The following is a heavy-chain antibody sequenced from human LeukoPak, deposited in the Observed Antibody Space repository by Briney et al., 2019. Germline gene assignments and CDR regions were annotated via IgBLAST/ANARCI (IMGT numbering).Heavy chain of an antibody. J-gene: IGHJ4*02. CDR1: GLTFSSYA. Sequence: GGSLRLSCAASGLTFSSYAMSWVRQAPGKGLEWVGFIRSKTYGGTGEYAASVKGRFTISRDDSKSIAHLQMNSLKTEDTAVYYCTRSESGTYKGGFDFWGQGTLVTVSS. CDR2: IRSKTYGGTG. V-gene: IGHV3-49*04. D-gene: IGHD1-26*01. CDR3: TRSESGTYKGGFDF.